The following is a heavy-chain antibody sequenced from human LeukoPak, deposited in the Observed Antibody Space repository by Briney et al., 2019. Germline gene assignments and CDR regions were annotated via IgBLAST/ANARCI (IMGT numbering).Heavy chain of an antibody. CDR2: IYYSGST. V-gene: IGHV4-59*01. CDR3: ASVEYSSGWYYFDY. D-gene: IGHD6-19*01. CDR1: GGSISSYS. J-gene: IGHJ4*02. Sequence: SETLSLTCTVSGGSISSYSWSWIRRPPGKGLEWIGYIYYSGSTNYNPSLKSRVTISVDTSKNQFSLKLSSVTAADTAVYYCASVEYSSGWYYFDYWGQGTLVTVSS.